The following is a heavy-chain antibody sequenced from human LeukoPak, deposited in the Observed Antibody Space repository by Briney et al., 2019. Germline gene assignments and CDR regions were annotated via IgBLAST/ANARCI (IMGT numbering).Heavy chain of an antibody. CDR3: ARDTTRRGGYGAYLDY. V-gene: IGHV1-2*02. Sequence: ASVKVSCKASGYTFTGYYMHWVRQAPGQGLEWMGWINPNSGGTNYAQKFQGRVTMNRDTSISTAYMELSRLRSDDTAVYYCARDTTRRGGYGAYLDYWGQGTLVTVSS. J-gene: IGHJ4*02. CDR1: GYTFTGYY. CDR2: INPNSGGT. D-gene: IGHD5-12*01.